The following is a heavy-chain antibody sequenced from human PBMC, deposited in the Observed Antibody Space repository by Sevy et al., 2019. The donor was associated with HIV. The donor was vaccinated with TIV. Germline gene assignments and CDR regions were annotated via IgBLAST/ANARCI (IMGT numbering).Heavy chain of an antibody. J-gene: IGHJ3*02. D-gene: IGHD4-17*01. Sequence: GSRRLSCAASGFTFSSYAMSLVRQAPGKGLEWVSAISGSGGSTYYADSVKGRFTISRDNSKNTLYLQMNSLRAEDTAVYYCAKDRPPSTMTDAFDIWGQGTMVTVSS. CDR2: ISGSGGST. V-gene: IGHV3-23*01. CDR3: AKDRPPSTMTDAFDI. CDR1: GFTFSSYA.